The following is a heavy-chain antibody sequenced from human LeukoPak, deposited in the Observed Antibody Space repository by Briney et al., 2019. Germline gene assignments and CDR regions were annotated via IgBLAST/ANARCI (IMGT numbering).Heavy chain of an antibody. CDR2: IYYSGST. V-gene: IGHV4-59*01. D-gene: IGHD4-17*01. CDR1: GGSISSYY. CDR3: ARALIDYEIGY. J-gene: IGHJ4*02. Sequence: SETLSLTCTVSGGSISSYYWSWIRQPPGKGLEWIGYIYYSGSTNYNPSLKSRVTISVDTSKNQFSLKLSSVTAADTAVYYCARALIDYEIGYWGQGTLVTVSS.